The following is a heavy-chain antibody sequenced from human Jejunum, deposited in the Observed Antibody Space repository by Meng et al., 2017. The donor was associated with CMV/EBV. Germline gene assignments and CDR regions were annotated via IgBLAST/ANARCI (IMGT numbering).Heavy chain of an antibody. V-gene: IGHV4-59*01. CDR3: ARGGDISETTAH. D-gene: IGHD6-19*01. CDR2: IHNSGST. CDR1: GGAISASY. J-gene: IGHJ4*02. Sequence: CTVSGGAISASYWSWIRQSPGKGLEWIGYIHNSGSTQYTPSLKSRVTMLIDTSKNQFSLKLRSVTAADTAVYYCARGGDISETTAHWGQGRLVTVSS.